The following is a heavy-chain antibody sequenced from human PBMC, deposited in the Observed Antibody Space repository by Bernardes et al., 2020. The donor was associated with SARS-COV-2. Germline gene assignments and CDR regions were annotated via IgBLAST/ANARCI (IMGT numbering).Heavy chain of an antibody. CDR2: IHTSGSP. Sequence: SETLSLTCPVSGRSISSYYWGWIRQPAGKGLEWIGRIHTSGSPNYNPSLKSRVTMSVDTSKNQFSLKLSSVTAADTAVYYCASSEYYYDSSGYRGPIDYWGQGTLVTVSS. D-gene: IGHD3-22*01. CDR3: ASSEYYYDSSGYRGPIDY. CDR1: GRSISSYY. J-gene: IGHJ4*02. V-gene: IGHV4-4*07.